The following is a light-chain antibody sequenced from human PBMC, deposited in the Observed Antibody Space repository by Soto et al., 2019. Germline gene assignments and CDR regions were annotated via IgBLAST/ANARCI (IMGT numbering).Light chain of an antibody. J-gene: IGKJ2*01. Sequence: EIVLTQSPATLSLSPGERATLSCRASQSVSSYLAWYQQKPGQAPRLLIYDASNRATGIPARFSGSASGTDFTLTIISLEPEDFAVYYCQQRSNWPPDTFGQGTKLEIK. CDR3: QQRSNWPPDT. V-gene: IGKV3-11*01. CDR1: QSVSSY. CDR2: DAS.